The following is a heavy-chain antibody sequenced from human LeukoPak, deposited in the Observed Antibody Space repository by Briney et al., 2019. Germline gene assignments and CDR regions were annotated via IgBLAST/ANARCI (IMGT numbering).Heavy chain of an antibody. CDR1: GGSISSGDYY. D-gene: IGHD2-15*01. CDR3: ASTYCSGGSCYGNWFDP. CDR2: IYYSGST. V-gene: IGHV4-30-4*01. J-gene: IGHJ5*02. Sequence: SQTLSLTCTVSGGSISSGDYYWSWIRQPPGKGLEWIGYIYYSGSTYYNPSLKSRVTISVDTSKNQFSLKLSSVTAADTAVYYCASTYCSGGSCYGNWFDPWGQGTLVTVSS.